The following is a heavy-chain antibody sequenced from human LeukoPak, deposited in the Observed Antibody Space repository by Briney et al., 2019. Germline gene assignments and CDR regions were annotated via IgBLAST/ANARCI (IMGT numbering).Heavy chain of an antibody. Sequence: GESLKISCKGSGYSFTSYWIGWVRQMPGKGLEWMGIIYPGDSDTRYSPSFRGQVTISADKSISTAYLQWSSLKASDTAMYYCARQAPYYYDSSGGWFDPWGQGTLVTVSS. J-gene: IGHJ5*02. V-gene: IGHV5-51*01. CDR1: GYSFTSYW. CDR3: ARQAPYYYDSSGGWFDP. CDR2: IYPGDSDT. D-gene: IGHD3-22*01.